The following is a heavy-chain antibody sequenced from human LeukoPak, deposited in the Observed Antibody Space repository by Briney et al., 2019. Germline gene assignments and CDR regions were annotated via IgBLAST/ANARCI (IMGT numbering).Heavy chain of an antibody. CDR3: ASWVVRGVYAIDV. J-gene: IGHJ6*02. CDR1: GFTFSSFE. D-gene: IGHD3-10*01. Sequence: QPGGSLRLSCAASGFTFSSFEMNWVRQAPGKGLEWVSFISNSGSTMYADSVKGRFSISRDNAKNSLFLQMDSLRAEDTAVYYCASWVVRGVYAIDVWGQGTTVTVSS. V-gene: IGHV3-48*03. CDR2: ISNSGSTM.